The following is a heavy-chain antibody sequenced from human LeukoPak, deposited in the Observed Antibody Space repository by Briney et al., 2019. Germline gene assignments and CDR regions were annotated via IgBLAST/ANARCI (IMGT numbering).Heavy chain of an antibody. V-gene: IGHV3-30-3*01. CDR3: AGSGSGYYGMDV. CDR2: ISYDGSNK. D-gene: IGHD3-10*01. CDR1: GLTFRSYA. Sequence: GGPLGPPCPASGLTFRSYAMTGFGRAPGKGRGGVAVISYDGSNKYYADSVKGRFTISRDNSKNTLYLQMNSLRAEDTAVYYCAGSGSGYYGMDVWGQGTTVTVSS. J-gene: IGHJ6*02.